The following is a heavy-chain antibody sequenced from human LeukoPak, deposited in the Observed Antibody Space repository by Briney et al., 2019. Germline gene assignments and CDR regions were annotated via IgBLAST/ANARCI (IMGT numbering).Heavy chain of an antibody. J-gene: IGHJ5*02. V-gene: IGHV5-51*01. D-gene: IGHD6-19*01. CDR1: GYSFTSYW. Sequence: GESLKISCKGSGYSFTSYWIGWGRQMPGKGLEGMGIIYPGDSDTRYSPSFQGQVTISAEKSIGTAYLQWSSLKASDTAMYYCARRSGWYRWFDPWGQGTLVTVSS. CDR2: IYPGDSDT. CDR3: ARRSGWYRWFDP.